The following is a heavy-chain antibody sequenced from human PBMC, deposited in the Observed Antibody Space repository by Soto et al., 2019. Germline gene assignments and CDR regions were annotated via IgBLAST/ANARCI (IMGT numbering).Heavy chain of an antibody. D-gene: IGHD2-2*01. V-gene: IGHV1-18*01. J-gene: IGHJ5*02. CDR2: ISAYNGNT. CDR1: GYTFTSYG. CDR3: ARDVGYCSSASCSSGWFDP. Sequence: GASVKVSCKASGYTFTSYGISWVRQAPGQGLEWMGWISAYNGNTNYAQKLQGRVTMTTDTSTSTAYMELRSLRSDDTAVYYCARDVGYCSSASCSSGWFDPWGQGTLVTVSS.